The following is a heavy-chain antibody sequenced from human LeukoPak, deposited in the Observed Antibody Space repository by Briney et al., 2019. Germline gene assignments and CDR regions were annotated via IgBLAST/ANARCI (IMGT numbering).Heavy chain of an antibody. CDR1: GGSISSYY. CDR2: IYHSGGT. CDR3: ARRRGDSSCVDP. D-gene: IGHD6-13*01. V-gene: IGHV4-39*01. Sequence: SETLSLNCTVSGGSISSYYWVWIRQPPGKGLEWIGNIYHSGGTYYNPSLKSRVTISVDKSKNQFSLKLSSVTAADTAVYYCARRRGDSSCVDPWGQGTLVTVSS. J-gene: IGHJ5*02.